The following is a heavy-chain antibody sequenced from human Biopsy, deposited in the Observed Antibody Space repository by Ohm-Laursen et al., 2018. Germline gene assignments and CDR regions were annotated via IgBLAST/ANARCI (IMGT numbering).Heavy chain of an antibody. D-gene: IGHD1-26*01. CDR1: GDSLSSGPDN. J-gene: IGHJ3*02. CDR2: IYSGGNT. CDR3: ARGTGRYYVYGAFDI. Sequence: GTLSLTCVVSGDSLSSGPDNWSWIRQPPGQGLEYIGFIYSGGNTNYNPSLQNRVTMSVDTSKNQFSLKLSSVIAADTAVYYCARGTGRYYVYGAFDIWGQGTVVTVSS. V-gene: IGHV4-61*01.